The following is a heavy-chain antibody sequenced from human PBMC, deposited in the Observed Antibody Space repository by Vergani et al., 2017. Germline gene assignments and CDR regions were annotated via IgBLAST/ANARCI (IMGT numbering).Heavy chain of an antibody. CDR1: GGSISSYY. CDR2: IYYSGST. V-gene: IGHV4-59*01. Sequence: QVQLQESGPGLVKPSETLSLTCTVSGGSISSYYWSWIRQPPGKGLEWIGYIYYSGSTNYNPSLKSRVIISVDTSKNQFSLKRSSVTAADTTVYYCARGGVGALFDYWGQGTLVTVSS. J-gene: IGHJ4*02. CDR3: ARGGVGALFDY. D-gene: IGHD3-3*01.